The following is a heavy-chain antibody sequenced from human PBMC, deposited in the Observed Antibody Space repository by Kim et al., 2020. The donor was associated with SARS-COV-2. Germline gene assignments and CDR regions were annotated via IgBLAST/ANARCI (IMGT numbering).Heavy chain of an antibody. D-gene: IGHD1-26*01. CDR1: GDSISSGNYY. CDR3: ARGTSYSGTYVYDY. J-gene: IGHJ4*02. V-gene: IGHV4-30-4*01. CDR2: FYYTGST. Sequence: SETLSLTCTVSGDSISSGNYYWTWIRQPPGQGLEWIGYFYYTGSTYYTPSLKSRVFVSADTSKNQFSLKLTSVTAADTAVYYCARGTSYSGTYVYDYWGQGTLVTVSS.